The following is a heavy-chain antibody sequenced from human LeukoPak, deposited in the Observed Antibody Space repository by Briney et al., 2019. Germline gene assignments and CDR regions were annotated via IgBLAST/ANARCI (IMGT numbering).Heavy chain of an antibody. V-gene: IGHV2-5*01. J-gene: IGHJ4*02. D-gene: IGHD2-2*01. Sequence: SGPTLVKPTQALTLTCTFSGFSCSTRGVGVGWIRQPPGKALEWLALFYWNDDKRYSPSLKSRLTITKDTSKNQVVLTMTNMGPVDTATYYCAHIHIHCSSTSCQNYFDYWGQGTLVTVSS. CDR3: AHIHIHCSSTSCQNYFDY. CDR1: GFSCSTRGVG. CDR2: FYWNDDK.